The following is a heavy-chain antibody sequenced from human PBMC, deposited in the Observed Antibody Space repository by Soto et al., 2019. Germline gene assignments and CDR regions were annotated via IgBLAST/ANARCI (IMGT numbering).Heavy chain of an antibody. Sequence: EVQLVESGGGLVQPGGSLRLSCAASGFTFSSYSMHWVRQAPGKGLEWVSYISSSSSTIYYADSVKGRFTISRDNAKNTPYLQMNILRAEDTAVYYGARAYSGDVHGYYYYGMDVWGQGTTVTVSS. V-gene: IGHV3-48*01. D-gene: IGHD5-12*01. CDR2: ISSSSSTI. CDR1: GFTFSSYS. J-gene: IGHJ6*02. CDR3: ARAYSGDVHGYYYYGMDV.